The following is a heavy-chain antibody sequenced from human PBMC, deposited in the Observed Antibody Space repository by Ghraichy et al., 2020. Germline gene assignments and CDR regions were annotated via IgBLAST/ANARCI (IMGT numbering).Heavy chain of an antibody. D-gene: IGHD3-10*01. CDR2: IYYSGST. Sequence: ETLSLTCTVSGGSISSYYWSWIRQPPGKGLEWIGYIYYSGSTNYNPSLKSRVTISVDTSKNQFSLNLSSVTAADTAVYYCARMGRIQNHYGSGNFYNEDYWGQGTLVTVSS. CDR3: ARMGRIQNHYGSGNFYNEDY. V-gene: IGHV4-59*01. J-gene: IGHJ4*02. CDR1: GGSISSYY.